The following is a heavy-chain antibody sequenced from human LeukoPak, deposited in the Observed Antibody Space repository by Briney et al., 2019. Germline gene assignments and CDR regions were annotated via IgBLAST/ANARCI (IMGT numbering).Heavy chain of an antibody. D-gene: IGHD3-10*01. CDR1: GFTFSSYG. CDR2: IWYDGSNK. V-gene: IGHV3-33*01. Sequence: PGRSLRLSCAASGFTFSSYGMHWVRQAPGKGLEWVAVIWYDGSNKYYADSVKGRFTISRDNSKNTLYLQMNSLRAEDTAVYYCARARGDLVSDYYYMDVWGKGTTVTVSS. CDR3: ARARGDLVSDYYYMDV. J-gene: IGHJ6*03.